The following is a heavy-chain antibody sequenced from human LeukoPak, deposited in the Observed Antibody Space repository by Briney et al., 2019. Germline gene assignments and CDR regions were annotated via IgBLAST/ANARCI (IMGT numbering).Heavy chain of an antibody. Sequence: SETLSLTCAVYGGSFSGYYWSWIRQPPGKGLEWIGEINHSGSTNYNPSLKSRVTISVDTSKNQFSLKLSSVTAADAAVYYCARAPNLGYCSGGSCYSGNWFGPWGQGTLVTVSS. CDR1: GGSFSGYY. J-gene: IGHJ5*02. D-gene: IGHD2-15*01. V-gene: IGHV4-34*01. CDR3: ARAPNLGYCSGGSCYSGNWFGP. CDR2: INHSGST.